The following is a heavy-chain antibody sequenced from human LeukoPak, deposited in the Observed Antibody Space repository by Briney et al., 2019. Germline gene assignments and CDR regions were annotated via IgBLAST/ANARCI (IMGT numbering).Heavy chain of an antibody. J-gene: IGHJ4*02. CDR1: GFSFSSYA. D-gene: IGHD3-10*01. CDR2: VSGSGCST. V-gene: IGHV3-23*01. Sequence: GGSLRLSCAASGFSFSSYAMSWVREAPGKGLEWVSAVSGSGCSTCYADSVKGRFTISRDNSKNTLYLQMSSLTAEDTAVYYCAKYYGSGSYIMVYYFDYWGQGTLVTVSS. CDR3: AKYYGSGSYIMVYYFDY.